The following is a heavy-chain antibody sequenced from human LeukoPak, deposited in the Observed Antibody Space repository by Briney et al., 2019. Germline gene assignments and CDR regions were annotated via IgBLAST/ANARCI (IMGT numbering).Heavy chain of an antibody. J-gene: IGHJ4*02. CDR3: TRDRDSGSYRYRLS. Sequence: PGGSLRLSCTASGFTFGDYAMSWVRQAPGKGLEWVGFIRSKAYGGTTEYAASVKGRFTISRDDSKNIAYLQMNSLKTEDTAVYYCTRDRDSGSYRYRLSWGQGTLVTVSS. CDR1: GFTFGDYA. V-gene: IGHV3-49*04. CDR2: IRSKAYGGTT. D-gene: IGHD1-26*01.